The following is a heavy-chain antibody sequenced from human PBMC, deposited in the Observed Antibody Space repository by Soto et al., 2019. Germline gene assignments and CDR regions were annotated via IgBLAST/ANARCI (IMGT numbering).Heavy chain of an antibody. CDR3: AAVPGGIAVAGKHFDY. D-gene: IGHD6-19*01. CDR2: IVVGSGNT. Sequence: SVKVSCKASGFTFTSSAMQWVRQARGQRLEWIGWIVVGSGNTNYAQKFQERVTITRDMSTSTAYMELSSLRSEDTAVYYCAAVPGGIAVAGKHFDYWGQGTLVTVSA. V-gene: IGHV1-58*02. J-gene: IGHJ4*02. CDR1: GFTFTSSA.